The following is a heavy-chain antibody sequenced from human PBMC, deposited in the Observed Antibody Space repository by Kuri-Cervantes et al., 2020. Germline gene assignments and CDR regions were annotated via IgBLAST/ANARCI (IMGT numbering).Heavy chain of an antibody. CDR2: IKQDGSEK. D-gene: IGHD2-21*01. V-gene: IGHV3-7*01. J-gene: IGHJ2*01. CDR1: GFTFSSYW. CDR3: ARDGPGVIREWYFDL. Sequence: GESLKISCAASGFTFSSYWMSWVRQAPGKGLEWVANIKQDGSEKYYVDSVKGRFTISRDNSKNTLYLQMNSLRAEDTAVYYCARDGPGVIREWYFDLWGRGTLVTVSS.